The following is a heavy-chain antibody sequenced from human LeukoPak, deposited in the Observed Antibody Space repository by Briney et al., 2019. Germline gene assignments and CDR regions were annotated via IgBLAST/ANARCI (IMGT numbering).Heavy chain of an antibody. J-gene: IGHJ5*02. V-gene: IGHV4-34*01. Sequence: SETLSLTCAVYGGSFSGYYWSWIRQPPGKGLEWIGEINHSGSTNYNPSLKSRVTISVDTSKNQFSLKLSSVTAADTAVYYCASLLLSLNWFDPWGQGTLVTVSS. CDR1: GGSFSGYY. D-gene: IGHD3-10*01. CDR3: ASLLLSLNWFDP. CDR2: INHSGST.